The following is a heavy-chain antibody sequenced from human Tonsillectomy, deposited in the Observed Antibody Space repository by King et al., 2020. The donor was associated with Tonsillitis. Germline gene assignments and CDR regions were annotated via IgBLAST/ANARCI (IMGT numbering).Heavy chain of an antibody. D-gene: IGHD2/OR15-2a*01. CDR2: IKQDGSEK. Sequence: VQLVESGGGLVQPGGSLRLSCVASGFTFSNYWMSWVRQAPGKGPEWLANIKQDGSEKYHVASVKGRFTISRDNAKNSLYLQMNSLRVEDTAVYYCARDEYYFVHWGQGTLVTVSS. CDR3: ARDEYYFVH. CDR1: GFTFSNYW. V-gene: IGHV3-7*01. J-gene: IGHJ4*02.